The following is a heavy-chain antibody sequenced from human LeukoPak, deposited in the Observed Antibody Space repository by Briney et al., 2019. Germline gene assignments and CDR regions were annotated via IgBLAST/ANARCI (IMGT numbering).Heavy chain of an antibody. CDR2: IKQDGSEK. CDR1: GFTFSDFY. V-gene: IGHV3-7*01. Sequence: GGSLRLSCAASGFTFSDFYMNWIRQAPGKGLEWVANIKQDGSEKYYVDSVKGRFTISRDNAKNSLYLQMNSLRAEDTAVYYCARDRRGYSWAYWGQGTLVTVSS. D-gene: IGHD5-18*01. CDR3: ARDRRGYSWAY. J-gene: IGHJ4*02.